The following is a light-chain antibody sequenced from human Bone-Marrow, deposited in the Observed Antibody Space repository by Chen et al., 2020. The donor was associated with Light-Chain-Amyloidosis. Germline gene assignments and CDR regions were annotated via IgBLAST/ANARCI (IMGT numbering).Light chain of an antibody. CDR3: AAWDDSLTGPV. J-gene: IGLJ3*02. CDR2: VSD. CDR1: SSNIGKNH. V-gene: IGLV1-47*02. Sequence: QSILIQPPSASGTAGQWVTMSCSGTSSNIGKNHVYWYQQCPGMAPKLLIYVSDQRSSGVPARFSASKSGISASLAINGLRSEDEADYYCAAWDDSLTGPVFGGGTKLTVL.